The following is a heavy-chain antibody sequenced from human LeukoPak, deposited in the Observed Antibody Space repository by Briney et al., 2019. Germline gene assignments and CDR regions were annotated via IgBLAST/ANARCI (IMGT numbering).Heavy chain of an antibody. CDR3: AREGGPYRPLDY. Sequence: PSGTLSLTCGVSGGSITNTNYWTWVRQPPGKGLEWIGEVNLQGSTNYNPSLMGRVAISVDTSENHISLQLTSVAAADTAVYYCAREGGPYRPLDYSGQGTLVTVSS. J-gene: IGHJ4*02. CDR1: GGSITNTNY. V-gene: IGHV4-4*02. CDR2: VNLQGST.